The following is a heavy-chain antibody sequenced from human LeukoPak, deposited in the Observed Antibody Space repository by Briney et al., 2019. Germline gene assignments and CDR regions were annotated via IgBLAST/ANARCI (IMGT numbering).Heavy chain of an antibody. Sequence: SETLSLTCAVSGGSISSSNWWSWVRQPPGKGLEWIGEIYHSGSTNYNPSLKSRVTISVDKSKNQFSLKLSSVTAADTAVYYCARAAYSGSYHSDYWGQGTLVTVSS. D-gene: IGHD1-26*01. J-gene: IGHJ4*02. CDR3: ARAAYSGSYHSDY. CDR1: GGSISSSNW. CDR2: IYHSGST. V-gene: IGHV4-4*02.